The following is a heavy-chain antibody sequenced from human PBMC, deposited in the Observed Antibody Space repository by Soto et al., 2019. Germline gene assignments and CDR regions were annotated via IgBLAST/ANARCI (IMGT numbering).Heavy chain of an antibody. D-gene: IGHD3-16*02. Sequence: SETLSLTCAVYGGSFSGYYWSWIRQPPGKGLEWIGEINHRGRTNYNPSLKSRVTISVDTSKNQLSLKVSSVTAADTAVYYCAREVSLSIDYWGQGTLVTVS. CDR3: AREVSLSIDY. CDR2: INHRGRT. V-gene: IGHV4-34*01. CDR1: GGSFSGYY. J-gene: IGHJ4*02.